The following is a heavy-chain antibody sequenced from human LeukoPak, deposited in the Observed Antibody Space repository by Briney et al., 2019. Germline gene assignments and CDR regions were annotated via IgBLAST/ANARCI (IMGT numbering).Heavy chain of an antibody. CDR3: ARDGLYCSSTSCYRYYFDY. J-gene: IGHJ4*02. Sequence: GGSLRLSCAASGFTFSSYSMNWVRQAPGKGLEWVSSISSSSSYIYYAASVKGRFTISRDNAKNSLYLQMNSLRAEDTAVYYCARDGLYCSSTSCYRYYFDYWGQGTLVTVSS. D-gene: IGHD2-2*01. V-gene: IGHV3-21*01. CDR2: ISSSSSYI. CDR1: GFTFSSYS.